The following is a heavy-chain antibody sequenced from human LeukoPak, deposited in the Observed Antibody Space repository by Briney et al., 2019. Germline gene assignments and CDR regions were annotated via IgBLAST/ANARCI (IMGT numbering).Heavy chain of an antibody. D-gene: IGHD2-2*01. V-gene: IGHV4-39*01. CDR2: IYYSGTT. Sequence: PSETLSLTCSVSGGSISSSRYYWGWIRESPGKGLEWIGSIYYSGTTYYDASLQSRVTMSVDTSKNQFSLKLSSVTAADTAVYYCVRLDAVGAGMSDHWGQGTLVTVTS. J-gene: IGHJ4*02. CDR3: VRLDAVGAGMSDH. CDR1: GGSISSSRYY.